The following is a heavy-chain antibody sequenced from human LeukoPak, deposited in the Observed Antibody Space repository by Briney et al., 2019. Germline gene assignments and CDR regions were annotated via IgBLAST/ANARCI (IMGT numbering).Heavy chain of an antibody. V-gene: IGHV3-48*03. J-gene: IGHJ4*02. CDR2: ISSSGSTI. Sequence: GGSLRLSCAASGFTFSSYEMNWVRQAPGKGLEWVSYISSSGSTIYYADSVKGRFTISRDNAKNSLYLQMNSLGAEDTAVYYCAREDTAMVGGPFDYWGQGTLVTVSS. CDR1: GFTFSSYE. D-gene: IGHD5-18*01. CDR3: AREDTAMVGGPFDY.